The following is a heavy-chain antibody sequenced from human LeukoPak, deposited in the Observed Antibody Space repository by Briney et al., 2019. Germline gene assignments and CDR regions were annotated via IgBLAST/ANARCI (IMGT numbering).Heavy chain of an antibody. CDR1: GFTFSSYS. J-gene: IGHJ4*02. Sequence: GGSLRLSCAASGFTFSSYSMNWVRQAPRKGLEWVSHITASGTAMFYADSVKGRFTISRDNAKNSLYLQMNSLRDEDTAVYYCASSGSYRFDYWGQGTLVTVSS. CDR3: ASSGSYRFDY. V-gene: IGHV3-48*02. D-gene: IGHD1-26*01. CDR2: ITASGTAM.